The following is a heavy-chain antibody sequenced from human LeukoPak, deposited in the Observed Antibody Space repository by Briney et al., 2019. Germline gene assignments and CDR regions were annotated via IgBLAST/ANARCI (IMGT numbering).Heavy chain of an antibody. V-gene: IGHV4-31*03. CDR2: IYCSGST. J-gene: IGHJ4*02. Sequence: PSETLSLTCTVSGGSISSGGYYWSWIRQHPGKGLEWIGYIYCSGSTYYNPSLKSRVTISVDTSKNQFSLKLSSVTAADTAVYYCARQNYDYVWGSYRPYYFDYWGQGTLVTVSS. CDR3: ARQNYDYVWGSYRPYYFDY. D-gene: IGHD3-16*02. CDR1: GGSISSGGYY.